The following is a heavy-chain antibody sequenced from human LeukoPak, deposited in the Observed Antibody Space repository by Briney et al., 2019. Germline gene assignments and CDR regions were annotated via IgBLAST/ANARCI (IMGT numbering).Heavy chain of an antibody. CDR1: GFTFGDYA. J-gene: IGHJ4*02. Sequence: GALRLSCTASGFTFGDYAMSWFRQAPGKGLEWVGFIRSKAYGGTTEYAASVKGRFTISRDDSKSIAYLQMNSLKTEDTAVYYCTRDGKYSYGPSFDYWGQGTLVTVSS. CDR2: IRSKAYGGTT. D-gene: IGHD5-18*01. V-gene: IGHV3-49*03. CDR3: TRDGKYSYGPSFDY.